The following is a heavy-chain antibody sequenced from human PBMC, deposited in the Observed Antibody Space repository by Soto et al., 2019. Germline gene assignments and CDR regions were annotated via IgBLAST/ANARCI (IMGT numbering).Heavy chain of an antibody. V-gene: IGHV4-39*01. J-gene: IGHJ4*02. CDR1: GGSISSSSYY. Sequence: SETLSLTCTVSGGSISSSSYYWGWIRQPPGKGLEWIGSIYYSGSTYYNPSLKSRVTISVDTSKNQFSLKLSSVTAADTAVYYCAREYSSSSGSYYWGQGTLVTVSS. CDR3: AREYSSSSGSYY. D-gene: IGHD6-6*01. CDR2: IYYSGST.